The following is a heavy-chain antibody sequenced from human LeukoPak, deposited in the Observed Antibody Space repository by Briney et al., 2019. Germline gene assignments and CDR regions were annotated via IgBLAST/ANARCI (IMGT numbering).Heavy chain of an antibody. D-gene: IGHD3-3*01. CDR3: ASSSAGVVSDY. CDR1: GFTLSSYG. CDR2: ISYGGSNI. J-gene: IGHJ4*02. Sequence: QPGRSLRLSCAASGFTLSSYGMHWVRQAPGKGLEWVAVISYGGSNIWYADSVKGRFTISRDNSKNTLYLQMNSLRAEDTAVYYCASSSAGVVSDYWGQGTLVTVSS. V-gene: IGHV3-30*03.